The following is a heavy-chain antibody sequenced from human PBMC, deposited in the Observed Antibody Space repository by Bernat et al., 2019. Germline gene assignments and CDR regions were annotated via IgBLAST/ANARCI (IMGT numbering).Heavy chain of an antibody. CDR1: GFTFSNYG. CDR2: IWYDGTNK. Sequence: QVQLVESGGGVVQPGRSLRLSCAASGFTFSNYGIHWVRQAPGKGLEWVTVIWYDGTNKYYADSVKGRFTLSRDKSKNTVSLQMNSLRAEDTAVYYCAREPLRGGDYFDCWGQGTLVTVSS. CDR3: AREPLRGGDYFDC. D-gene: IGHD3-16*01. V-gene: IGHV3-33*01. J-gene: IGHJ4*02.